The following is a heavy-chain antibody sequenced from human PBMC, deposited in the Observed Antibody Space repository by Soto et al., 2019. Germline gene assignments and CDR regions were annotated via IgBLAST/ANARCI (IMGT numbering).Heavy chain of an antibody. CDR1: GFTFSDYY. CDR2: ISSRASII. V-gene: IGHV3-11*01. CDR3: ARGSPGNSYYFDY. D-gene: IGHD3-10*01. J-gene: IGHJ4*02. Sequence: GGSLRLSCAASGFTFSDYYMSWIRQAPGKGLQWVSYISSRASIIYYADSVEGRFTISRDNAKNSLYLQMSSLRAEDTAVYYCARGSPGNSYYFDYWGQGALVTVSS.